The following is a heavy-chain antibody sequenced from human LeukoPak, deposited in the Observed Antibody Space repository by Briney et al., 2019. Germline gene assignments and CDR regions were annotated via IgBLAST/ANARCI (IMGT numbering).Heavy chain of an antibody. CDR1: GGSISSYY. CDR2: IYYSGST. V-gene: IGHV4-59*08. CDR3: ARLSSGQKYFQH. J-gene: IGHJ1*01. Sequence: PSETLSLTCTVSGGSISSYYWSWIRQPPGKGLEWIGYIYYSGSTNYNPSLKSRVTISVDTSKNQFSLKLSSVTAADTAVYYCARLSSGQKYFQHWGQGTLVTVSS. D-gene: IGHD3-22*01.